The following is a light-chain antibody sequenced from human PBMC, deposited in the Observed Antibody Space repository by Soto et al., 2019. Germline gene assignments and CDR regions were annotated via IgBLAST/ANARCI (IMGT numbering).Light chain of an antibody. CDR3: QQANTFPLA. CDR1: QDINSR. Sequence: DIPMTQSPSSVSASVGDRVTITCRASQDINSRLAWYQRKPGKAPQLLIYDASSLQSGVPSRFSGSGSGTSFTLTIRILLPEDFATYFCQQANTFPLAFGPGTKV. V-gene: IGKV1-12*02. CDR2: DAS. J-gene: IGKJ3*01.